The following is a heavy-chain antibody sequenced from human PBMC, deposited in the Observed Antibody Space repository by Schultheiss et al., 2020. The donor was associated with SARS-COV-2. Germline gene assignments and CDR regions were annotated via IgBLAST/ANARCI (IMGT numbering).Heavy chain of an antibody. CDR2: ISYDGSNK. Sequence: GGSLRLSCAASGFTFSNYGMHWVRQAPGKGLDWVAVISYDGSNKYYADSVKGRFTISRDNSKNTLYLQMNSLRAEDTAVYYCAREGVGATPYIDYWGQGTLVTVSS. CDR3: AREGVGATPYIDY. CDR1: GFTFSNYG. V-gene: IGHV3-30*06. J-gene: IGHJ4*02. D-gene: IGHD1-26*01.